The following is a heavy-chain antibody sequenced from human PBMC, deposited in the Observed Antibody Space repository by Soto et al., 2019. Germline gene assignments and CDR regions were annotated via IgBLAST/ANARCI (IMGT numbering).Heavy chain of an antibody. J-gene: IGHJ6*03. V-gene: IGHV4-59*08. CDR3: ARHARITIFGVVQDYYYYMDV. CDR2: IYYSGST. D-gene: IGHD3-3*01. Sequence: SETLSLTCTVSGGSISSYYWSWIRQPPGKGLEWIGYIYYSGSTNYNPSLKSRVTISVDTSKNQFSLKLSSVTAADTAVYYCARHARITIFGVVQDYYYYMDVWGKGTTVTVSS. CDR1: GGSISSYY.